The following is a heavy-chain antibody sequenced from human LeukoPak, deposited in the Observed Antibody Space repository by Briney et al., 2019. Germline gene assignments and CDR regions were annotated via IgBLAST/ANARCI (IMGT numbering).Heavy chain of an antibody. J-gene: IGHJ4*02. D-gene: IGHD6-19*01. CDR3: ARDRDSSGWN. V-gene: IGHV3-21*01. CDR2: ISSSSSYI. CDR1: GSTFSSYS. Sequence: GGSLRLSCAASGSTFSSYSMNWVRQPPGKGLEWVSSISSSSSYIYYADSVKGRFTISRDNAKNSLYLQMNSLRAEDTAVYYCARDRDSSGWNWGQGTLVTVSS.